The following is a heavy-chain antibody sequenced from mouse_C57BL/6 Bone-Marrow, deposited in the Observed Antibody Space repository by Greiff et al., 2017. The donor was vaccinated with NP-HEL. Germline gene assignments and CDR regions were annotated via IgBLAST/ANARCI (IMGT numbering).Heavy chain of an antibody. D-gene: IGHD4-1*01. CDR2: IRLKSDNYAT. CDR3: TDFHWDRWYFDV. J-gene: IGHJ1*03. CDR1: GFTFSNYW. V-gene: IGHV6-3*01. Sequence: EVHLVESGGGLVQPGGSMKLSCVASGFTFSNYWMNWVRQSPEKGLEWVAQIRLKSDNYATHYAESVKGRFTISRDDSKSSVYLQMNNLRAEDTGIYYCTDFHWDRWYFDVWGTGTTVTVSS.